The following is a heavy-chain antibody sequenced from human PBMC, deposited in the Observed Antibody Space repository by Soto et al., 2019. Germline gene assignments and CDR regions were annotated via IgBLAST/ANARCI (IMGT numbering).Heavy chain of an antibody. V-gene: IGHV3-23*01. D-gene: IGHD6-19*01. CDR3: AKDGNWLDVYFDV. Sequence: GGALRLSCVASGIEFINYAMSWVRQAPGKGLEWVSISSASGRSRYHADSVKGRFTISRDNSKNTLHLHMTNLRAEDTAVYYCAKDGNWLDVYFDVWGQGTPVTVSS. CDR2: SSASGRSR. CDR1: GIEFINYA. J-gene: IGHJ4*02.